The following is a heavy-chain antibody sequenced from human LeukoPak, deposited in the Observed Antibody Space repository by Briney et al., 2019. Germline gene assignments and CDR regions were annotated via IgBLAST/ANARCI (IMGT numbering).Heavy chain of an antibody. V-gene: IGHV3-30*03. CDR3: ARDLYSYGHHLDY. CDR1: GFTFSSYG. CDR2: ISYDGGNK. Sequence: GRSLRLSCAASGFTFSSYGMHWVRQAPGKGLEWVAFISYDGGNKYYGDSVKGRFTISRDNSKKTLYLQMKSLRVDDTAVYYCARDLYSYGHHLDYWGQGTLVTVSS. D-gene: IGHD5-18*01. J-gene: IGHJ4*02.